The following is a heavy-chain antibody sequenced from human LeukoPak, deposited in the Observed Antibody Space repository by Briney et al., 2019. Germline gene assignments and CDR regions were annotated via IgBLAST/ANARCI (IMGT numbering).Heavy chain of an antibody. J-gene: IGHJ3*02. CDR1: GGSISTFY. D-gene: IGHD5-12*01. CDR3: ARGHSGYDFDAFDI. Sequence: SETLSLTYTVSGGSISTFYWSWIRQPPGQGLEWIGYISYSGSTNYNPSLKSRVTISMDRTKSQFSLKLSSVTAADTAVYYCARGHSGYDFDAFDIWGQGTLVTVSS. CDR2: ISYSGST. V-gene: IGHV4-59*01.